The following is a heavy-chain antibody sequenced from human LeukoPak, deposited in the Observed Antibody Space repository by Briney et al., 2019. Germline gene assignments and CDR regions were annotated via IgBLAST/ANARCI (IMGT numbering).Heavy chain of an antibody. J-gene: IGHJ4*02. CDR3: ARDDCSGGSCYSHY. V-gene: IGHV3-7*01. D-gene: IGHD2-15*01. CDR1: GFTFSSYW. CDR2: IKQDGSEK. Sequence: PGGSLRLSCAASGFTFSSYWMSWVRQAPGKGLEWVANIKQDGSEKYYVDSVKGRFTISRDNAKNSLYLQMNSLRAEDTAVYYCARDDCSGGSCYSHYWGQGTLVTVSS.